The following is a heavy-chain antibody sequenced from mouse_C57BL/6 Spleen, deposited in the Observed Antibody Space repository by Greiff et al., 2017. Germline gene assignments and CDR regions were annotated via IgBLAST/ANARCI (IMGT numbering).Heavy chain of an antibody. Sequence: QVQLQQSGPELVKPGASVKISCKASGYAFSSYWMNWVKQRPGKGLEWIGRIYPGDGDTNYNGKFKGKATLTADKSSSTAYMQLSSLTSEDSAVXFCACDYDYDWFAYWGQGTMVTVSA. J-gene: IGHJ3*01. V-gene: IGHV1-82*01. CDR1: GYAFSSYW. D-gene: IGHD2-4*01. CDR2: IYPGDGDT. CDR3: ACDYDYDWFAY.